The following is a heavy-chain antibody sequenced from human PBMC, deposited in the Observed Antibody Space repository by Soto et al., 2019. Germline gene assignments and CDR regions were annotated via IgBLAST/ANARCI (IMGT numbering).Heavy chain of an antibody. CDR1: GFTFSSYE. D-gene: IGHD1-26*01. J-gene: IGHJ3*02. CDR3: ARGSGSYRFRAFDI. Sequence: GGSLRLSCAASGFTFSSYEMNWVRQAPGKGLEWVSYISSSGSTIYYADSVKGRFTISRDNAKNSLYLQMNSLRAEDTAVYYCARGSGSYRFRAFDIWGQGTMVTVSS. V-gene: IGHV3-48*03. CDR2: ISSSGSTI.